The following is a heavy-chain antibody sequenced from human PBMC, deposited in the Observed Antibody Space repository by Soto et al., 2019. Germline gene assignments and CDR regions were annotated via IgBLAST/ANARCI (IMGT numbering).Heavy chain of an antibody. Sequence: EVQLVESGGGLVQPGGSLRLSCAASGFTFSSYSMNWVRQAPGKGLEWISYISYSSSSIQYADSVKGRFTISRDNAKNSLYLQMSSLRDEDTAVYYCARAGAGTGYWGQGTLVTAAS. CDR1: GFTFSSYS. CDR3: ARAGAGTGY. J-gene: IGHJ4*02. V-gene: IGHV3-48*02. D-gene: IGHD3-10*01. CDR2: ISYSSSSI.